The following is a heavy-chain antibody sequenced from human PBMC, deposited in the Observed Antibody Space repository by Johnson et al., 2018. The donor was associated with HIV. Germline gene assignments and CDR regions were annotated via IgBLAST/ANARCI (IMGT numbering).Heavy chain of an antibody. Sequence: VLLVESGGGLVQPGGSLRLSCAASGFTFSSYWMSWVRQAPGKGLEWVANIKQDGSEKYYVDSVKGRFTISRDNAKNTLYLQMNSLRAEDTAVYYCAKDSATDPFDIWGQGTMVTVSS. CDR2: IKQDGSEK. D-gene: IGHD6-25*01. CDR1: GFTFSSYW. V-gene: IGHV3-7*01. CDR3: AKDSATDPFDI. J-gene: IGHJ3*02.